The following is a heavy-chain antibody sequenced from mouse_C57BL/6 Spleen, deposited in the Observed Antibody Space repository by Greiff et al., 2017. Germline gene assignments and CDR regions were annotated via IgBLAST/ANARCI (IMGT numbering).Heavy chain of an antibody. CDR2: INYDGSST. CDR3: ARDRGSSYENAMDY. V-gene: IGHV5-16*01. CDR1: GFTFSDYY. J-gene: IGHJ4*01. D-gene: IGHD1-1*01. Sequence: VQLKESEGGLVQPGSSMKLSCTASGFTFSDYYMAWVRQVPEKGLEWVANINYDGSSTYYLDSLKSRFIISRDNAKNILYLQMSSLKSEDTATYYCARDRGSSYENAMDYWGQGTSVTVSS.